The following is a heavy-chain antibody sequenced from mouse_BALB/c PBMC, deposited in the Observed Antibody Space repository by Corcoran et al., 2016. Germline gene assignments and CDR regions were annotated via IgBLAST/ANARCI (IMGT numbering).Heavy chain of an antibody. CDR1: GFNIKDTY. V-gene: IGHV14-3*02. Sequence: EVQLQQSGAELVKPGASVKLSCTASGFNIKDTYMHWVKQRPEQGLEWIGRIDPANGNTKYDPKFQGKATITADTSSNTAYLQLSSLTSEDTAVYYCARGRGQLGLFVYWGQGTLVTVSA. J-gene: IGHJ3*01. CDR2: IDPANGNT. CDR3: ARGRGQLGLFVY. D-gene: IGHD3-2*01.